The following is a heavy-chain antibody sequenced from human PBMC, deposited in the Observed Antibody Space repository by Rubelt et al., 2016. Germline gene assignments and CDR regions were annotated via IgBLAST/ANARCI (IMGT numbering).Heavy chain of an antibody. D-gene: IGHD3-16*01. Sequence: PGKGLEWVSGLSGSGGSTYYADSVKGRVSISRDNSKNTLYLQMHSLRPEDTAVYYCSTDHSSGYVWGYWGQGTLVTVSS. CDR3: STDHSSGYVWGY. V-gene: IGHV3-23*01. J-gene: IGHJ4*02. CDR2: LSGSGGST.